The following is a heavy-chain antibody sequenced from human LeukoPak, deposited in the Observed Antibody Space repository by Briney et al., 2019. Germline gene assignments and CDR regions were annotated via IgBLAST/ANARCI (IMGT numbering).Heavy chain of an antibody. V-gene: IGHV4-59*01. CDR3: AREIAAAGTFYYYMDV. Sequence: SETLSLXCTVSGGSISSYYWSWIRQPPGKGLEWIGYIYYSGSTNYNPSLKSRVTISVDTSKNQFPLKLSSVTAADTAVYYCAREIAAAGTFYYYMDVWGKGTTVTVSS. J-gene: IGHJ6*03. CDR2: IYYSGST. D-gene: IGHD6-13*01. CDR1: GGSISSYY.